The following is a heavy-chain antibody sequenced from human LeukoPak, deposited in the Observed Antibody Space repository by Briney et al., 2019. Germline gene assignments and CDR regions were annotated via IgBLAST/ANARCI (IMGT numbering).Heavy chain of an antibody. J-gene: IGHJ4*02. CDR2: IYHSGST. Sequence: SETLSLTCTVSGGSISSGGYYWSWIRQPPGKGLEWIGYIYHSGSTYYNPSLKSRVTISVDRSKNQFSLKLSSVTAADTAVYYCARRPAAISPESYYFDYWGQGTLVTVSS. V-gene: IGHV4-30-2*01. D-gene: IGHD2-2*02. CDR1: GGSISSGGYY. CDR3: ARRPAAISPESYYFDY.